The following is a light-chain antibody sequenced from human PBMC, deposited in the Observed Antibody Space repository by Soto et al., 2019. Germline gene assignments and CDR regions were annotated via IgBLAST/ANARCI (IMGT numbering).Light chain of an antibody. CDR1: QSVSRD. CDR3: QQYNDWPLT. Sequence: EIVMTQSPATLSVSPGERATLSCRASQSVSRDLAWYQQKPGQAPRLLIYDISTRATGIPTRFSGSGSGTEFTLTISSLQSEDFAVYYCQQYNDWPLTFGGGTKVDSK. J-gene: IGKJ4*01. CDR2: DIS. V-gene: IGKV3D-15*01.